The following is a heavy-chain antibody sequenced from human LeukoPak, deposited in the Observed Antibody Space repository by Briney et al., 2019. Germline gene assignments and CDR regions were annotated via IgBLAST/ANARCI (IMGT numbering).Heavy chain of an antibody. J-gene: IGHJ4*02. D-gene: IGHD2-2*01. CDR1: GGSISSTNW. CDR2: ISHSGST. CDR3: ARLPGPYQLLSRVDDY. Sequence: PSGTLSLTCAVSGGSISSTNWWSWVRQPPGKGLEWIGEISHSGSTNYNPSLKSRVTISVDKSKNQFSLKLSSVTAADTAVYYCARLPGPYQLLSRVDDYWGQGTLVTVSS. V-gene: IGHV4-4*02.